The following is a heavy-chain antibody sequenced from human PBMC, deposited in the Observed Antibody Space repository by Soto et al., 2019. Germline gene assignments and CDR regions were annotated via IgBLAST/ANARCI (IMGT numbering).Heavy chain of an antibody. V-gene: IGHV1-18*01. Sequence: QVQLVQSGAEVKKPGASVKVSCKASGYTFTSYGISWVRQAPGQGLEWMGWISAYNGNTKYAQKLQGRVTMTTDTSTSTAYMELRSLRSDDTAVYYCARVLSGGEYDYVWGSYRFSYFDYWGQGTLVTVSS. D-gene: IGHD3-16*02. CDR2: ISAYNGNT. CDR3: ARVLSGGEYDYVWGSYRFSYFDY. J-gene: IGHJ4*02. CDR1: GYTFTSYG.